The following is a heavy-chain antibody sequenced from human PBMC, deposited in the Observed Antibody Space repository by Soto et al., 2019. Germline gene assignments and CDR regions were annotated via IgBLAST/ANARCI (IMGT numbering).Heavy chain of an antibody. CDR3: ARGAPRITIFGVVMSWFDP. CDR1: GGTFSSYA. Sequence: QVQLVQSGAEVKKPGSSVKVSCKASGGTFSSYAISWVRQAPGQGLEWMGGIIPIFGTANYAQKFQGRVTITADESTSTAYMELSSLRSEDTAVYYCARGAPRITIFGVVMSWFDPWSQGTLVTVSS. V-gene: IGHV1-69*01. J-gene: IGHJ5*02. D-gene: IGHD3-3*01. CDR2: IIPIFGTA.